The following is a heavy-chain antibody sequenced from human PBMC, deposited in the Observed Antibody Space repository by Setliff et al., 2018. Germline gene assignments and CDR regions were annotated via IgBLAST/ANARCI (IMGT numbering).Heavy chain of an antibody. D-gene: IGHD3-3*01. V-gene: IGHV4-38-2*01. J-gene: IGHJ3*01. CDR1: GASITSGHY. Sequence: SETLSLTCGVSGASITSGHYWGWIRQPPGKGLEWIGTIYHRGRTYYNPSLRSRVTMSLDTSKNQFSLRLSSVTAADTAVYYCASPRRDDLDSPFDAFDLWGQGTKVTVSS. CDR2: IYHRGRT. CDR3: ASPRRDDLDSPFDAFDL.